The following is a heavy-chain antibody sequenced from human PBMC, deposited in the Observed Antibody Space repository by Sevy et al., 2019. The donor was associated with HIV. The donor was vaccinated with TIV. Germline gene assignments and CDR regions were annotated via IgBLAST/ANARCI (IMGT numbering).Heavy chain of an antibody. D-gene: IGHD2-2*02. V-gene: IGHV1-69*13. CDR2: IIPVFGTP. CDR1: GGPFSDYA. CDR3: ARVQCRSTRCYTGYYYYYMDV. Sequence: ASVKVSCKASGGPFSDYAISWVRQATGQGLEWMGAIIPVFGTPNYAQKFQGRVTITADESTSTAFMELSRLRSDDTAVYFCARVQCRSTRCYTGYYYYYMDVWGEGTTVTVSS. J-gene: IGHJ6*03.